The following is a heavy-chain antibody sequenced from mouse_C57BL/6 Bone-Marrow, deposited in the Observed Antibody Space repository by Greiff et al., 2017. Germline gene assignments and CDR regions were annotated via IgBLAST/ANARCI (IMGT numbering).Heavy chain of an antibody. J-gene: IGHJ4*01. Sequence: QVQLQQSGPELVKPGASVKMSCKASGYTFTSYWITWVKQRPGQGLEWIGDIYPGSGSTNYNEKFKSKATLTVDTSSSTAYMQLSSLTSEDSAVYYCAREEYSYGAMDYWGQGTSVTVSS. D-gene: IGHD2-12*01. CDR1: GYTFTSYW. CDR3: AREEYSYGAMDY. CDR2: IYPGSGST. V-gene: IGHV1-55*01.